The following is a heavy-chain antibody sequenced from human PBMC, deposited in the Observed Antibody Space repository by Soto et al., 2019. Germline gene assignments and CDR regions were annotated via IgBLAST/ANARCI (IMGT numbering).Heavy chain of an antibody. J-gene: IGHJ5*02. Sequence: ASVKVSCKASGYTFTSYGISWVRQAPGQGLEWMGWISAYNGNTNYAQKLQGRVTMTTDTSTSTGYMELRSLRSDDTAVYYCARSYDILTGYDRFDPWGQGTLVTVSS. CDR1: GYTFTSYG. D-gene: IGHD3-9*01. V-gene: IGHV1-18*01. CDR2: ISAYNGNT. CDR3: ARSYDILTGYDRFDP.